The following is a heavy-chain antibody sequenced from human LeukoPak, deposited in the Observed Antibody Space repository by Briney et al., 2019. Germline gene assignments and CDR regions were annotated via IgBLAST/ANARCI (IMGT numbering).Heavy chain of an antibody. CDR3: AKDGNGWYDSYYYYMDV. Sequence: PGGSLRLSCAASGFTFSNFGMHWVRQAPGKGLEWVAFIRYDGSNKYYADSVKGRFTISRDNSKNTLYLQMNSLRAEDTAVYYCAKDGNGWYDSYYYYMDVWGKGTTVTISS. CDR1: GFTFSNFG. CDR2: IRYDGSNK. J-gene: IGHJ6*03. D-gene: IGHD6-19*01. V-gene: IGHV3-30*02.